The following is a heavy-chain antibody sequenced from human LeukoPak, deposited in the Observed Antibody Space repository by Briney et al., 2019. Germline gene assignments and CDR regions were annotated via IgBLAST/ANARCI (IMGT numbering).Heavy chain of an antibody. Sequence: PSETLSLTCTVSGGSISSDGYYWSWLRQHPGKGLEWIGYMYYSGDTYYNPSLKSRLSISIDTSKNQFSLKLNSVTAADTAVYYCARGSYDSNGLYYSYWGQGTLVTVSS. CDR3: ARGSYDSNGLYYSY. CDR1: GGSISSDGYY. D-gene: IGHD3-22*01. CDR2: MYYSGDT. J-gene: IGHJ4*02. V-gene: IGHV4-31*03.